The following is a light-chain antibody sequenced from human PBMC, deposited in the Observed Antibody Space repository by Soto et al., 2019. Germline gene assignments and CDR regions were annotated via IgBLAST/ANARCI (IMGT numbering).Light chain of an antibody. CDR3: QQYGDSPAT. J-gene: IGKJ3*01. CDR2: LAS. CDR1: QSVSSRS. V-gene: IGKV3-20*01. Sequence: DILFLQSPCSKSLSPGARATLSCSASQSVSSRSLAWYQEEPGQAPGTPIYLASNRDNRTTGRFSGSGSGTDFTLTLSRMEPKDFVVDYCQQYGDSPATFGPGTKVDIK.